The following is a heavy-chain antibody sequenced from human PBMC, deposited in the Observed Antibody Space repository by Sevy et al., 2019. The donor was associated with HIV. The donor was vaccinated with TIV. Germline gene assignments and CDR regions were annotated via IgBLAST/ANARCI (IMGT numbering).Heavy chain of an antibody. CDR2: IWYDGTNK. D-gene: IGHD3-10*01. J-gene: IGHJ4*02. CDR1: GFTFSSYG. Sequence: GESLKISCAASGFTFSSYGMHWVRQAPGKGLEWVALIWYDGTNKYYADSVKGRFTISRDNSKNTLYLQMNSLRVEDTAVYYCASGAYYYASRSQNFDYWGPGTLVTVSS. CDR3: ASGAYYYASRSQNFDY. V-gene: IGHV3-33*01.